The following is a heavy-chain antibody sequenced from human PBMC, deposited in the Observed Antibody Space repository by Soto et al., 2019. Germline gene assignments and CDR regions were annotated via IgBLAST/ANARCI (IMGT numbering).Heavy chain of an antibody. CDR3: AHRRGAAAVAY. CDR1: GFSLSSSGVA. CDR2: IYWDDDE. D-gene: IGHD6-13*01. V-gene: IGHV2-5*02. Sequence: ITLKESGPTLVKPTQTLTLTCSFSGFSLSSSGVAVGWIRQPPGKALEWLALIYWDDDERYSPSLQRRLTISKDTSKTQVVLRMTNMDPSDTGTYYCAHRRGAAAVAYWGQGTLVTVSS. J-gene: IGHJ4*02.